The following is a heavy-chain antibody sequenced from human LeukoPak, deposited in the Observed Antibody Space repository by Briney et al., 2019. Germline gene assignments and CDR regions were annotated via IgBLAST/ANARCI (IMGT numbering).Heavy chain of an antibody. CDR2: IYYSGST. CDR3: ARQVTTSSGLYY. J-gene: IGHJ4*02. Sequence: PETPSLTCTVSGGSISSYYWSWIRQPPGKGLEWIGYIYYSGSTNYNPSLKSRVTISVDTSKNQFSLKLSSVTAADTAVYYCARQVTTSSGLYYWGQGTLVTVSS. CDR1: GGSISSYY. V-gene: IGHV4-59*01. D-gene: IGHD4-17*01.